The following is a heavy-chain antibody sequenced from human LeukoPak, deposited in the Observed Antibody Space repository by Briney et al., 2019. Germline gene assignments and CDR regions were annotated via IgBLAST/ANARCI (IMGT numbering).Heavy chain of an antibody. CDR2: IGSSGGRT. J-gene: IGHJ4*02. D-gene: IGHD1-26*01. V-gene: IGHV3-23*01. Sequence: PGGSLRLSCTASGFTFSNYALIWVRQAPGKGLEWVSTIGSSGGRTYYADSVKGRFTISRDNSKNTLFLQMNSLRAEDTAIYYCAKEGPPDSGSRNHANYWGQGTLVTVSS. CDR1: GFTFSNYA. CDR3: AKEGPPDSGSRNHANY.